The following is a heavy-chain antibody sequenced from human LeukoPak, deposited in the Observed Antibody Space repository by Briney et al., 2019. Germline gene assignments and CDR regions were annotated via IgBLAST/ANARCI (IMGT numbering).Heavy chain of an antibody. J-gene: IGHJ4*02. CDR2: ISSSSSYI. CDR1: GFTFSSYE. Sequence: GGSLRLSCAASGFTFSSYEMNWVRQAPGKGLEWVSSISSSSSYIYYADSVKGRFTISRDNAKNSLYLQMNSLRAEDTAVYYCAVDYVWGSYLDWGQGTLVTVSS. V-gene: IGHV3-21*01. CDR3: AVDYVWGSYLD. D-gene: IGHD3-16*02.